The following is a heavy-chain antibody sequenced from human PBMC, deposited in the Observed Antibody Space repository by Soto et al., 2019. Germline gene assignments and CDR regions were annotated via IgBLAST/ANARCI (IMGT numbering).Heavy chain of an antibody. CDR3: ARGLHYYGSGSLHNYYFDY. V-gene: IGHV1-69*01. CDR2: IIPIFGTA. D-gene: IGHD3-10*01. CDR1: GGTFSSYA. Sequence: QVQLVQSGAEVKKPGSSVKVSCKASGGTFSSYAISWVRQAPGQGLEWMGGIIPIFGTANYAQKFQGRVTITADESTSTAYMELSSLRSEDTAVYYCARGLHYYGSGSLHNYYFDYWGQGTLVTVSS. J-gene: IGHJ4*02.